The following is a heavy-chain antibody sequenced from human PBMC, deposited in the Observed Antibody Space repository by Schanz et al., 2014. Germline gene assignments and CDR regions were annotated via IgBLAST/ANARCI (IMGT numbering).Heavy chain of an antibody. V-gene: IGHV3-21*02. D-gene: IGHD4-17*01. Sequence: VQLVESGGGVVQPGRSLRLSCAASGFTFSDHYMNWVRQAPGKGLEWVSSISRSSSYRYYADSVKGRFTISRDNSKNALYPHMIPLRSEGTAVSYLARPRFECGEVDYWGQGTLVTVSS. CDR2: ISRSSSYR. CDR1: GFTFSDHY. J-gene: IGHJ4*02. CDR3: ARPRFECGEVDY.